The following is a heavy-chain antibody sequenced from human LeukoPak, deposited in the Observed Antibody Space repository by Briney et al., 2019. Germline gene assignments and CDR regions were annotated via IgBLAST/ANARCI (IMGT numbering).Heavy chain of an antibody. Sequence: PGGSLRPSCAASGFTLSSYAMSWVRQAPGKGLEWVSAISDTGNTYHADSVKGRFTISRDSSKNTLFLQMNRLRPEEAAVYYCAKAPVTTCRGAFCYPFDYWGLGTLVTVSS. V-gene: IGHV3-23*01. J-gene: IGHJ4*02. CDR1: GFTLSSYA. CDR3: AKAPVTTCRGAFCYPFDY. CDR2: ISDTGNT. D-gene: IGHD2-15*01.